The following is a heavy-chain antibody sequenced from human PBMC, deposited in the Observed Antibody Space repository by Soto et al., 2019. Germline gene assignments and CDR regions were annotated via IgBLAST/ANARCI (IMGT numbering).Heavy chain of an antibody. J-gene: IGHJ4*02. Sequence: QVQLVESGGGVVQPGRSLRLSCAASGFTFSSYGMHWVRQAPGKGLEWVAVISYDGSNKYYADSVKGRFTISRDNSKNTLYLQMNSLRAEDTAVYYCAKEQSTVTTLYVSQTSFDYWGQGTLVTVSS. D-gene: IGHD4-17*01. V-gene: IGHV3-30*18. CDR3: AKEQSTVTTLYVSQTSFDY. CDR2: ISYDGSNK. CDR1: GFTFSSYG.